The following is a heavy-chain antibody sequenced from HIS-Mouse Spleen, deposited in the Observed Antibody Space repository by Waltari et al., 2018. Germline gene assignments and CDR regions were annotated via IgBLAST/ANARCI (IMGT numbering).Heavy chain of an antibody. J-gene: IGHJ2*01. D-gene: IGHD6-13*01. CDR2: IYYSWSN. Sequence: QLQLQESGPGLVKPSETLSLTCTVSGGSISSSSYYWGWIRQPPGKGLEWIWSIYYSWSNYYNPSRKSRVTISVDTSKNQFSLKLSSVTAADTAVYYCAREIPYSSSWYDWYFDLWGRGTLVTVSS. CDR3: AREIPYSSSWYDWYFDL. V-gene: IGHV4-39*07. CDR1: GGSISSSSYY.